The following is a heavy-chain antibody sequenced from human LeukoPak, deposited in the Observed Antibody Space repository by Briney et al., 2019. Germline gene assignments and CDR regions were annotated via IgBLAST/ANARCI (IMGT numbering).Heavy chain of an antibody. Sequence: SETLSLTCTVSGGSINTYYWSWIRQPPGKGLEWIGYIYYSGSTDYNPSLKSRVTISLDTSENQFSLRLSSVTAADTAVYYCAGSYNNAGYFYYGMDVWGQGTTVTVSS. D-gene: IGHD1-26*01. CDR2: IYYSGST. J-gene: IGHJ6*02. CDR1: GGSINTYY. CDR3: AGSYNNAGYFYYGMDV. V-gene: IGHV4-59*08.